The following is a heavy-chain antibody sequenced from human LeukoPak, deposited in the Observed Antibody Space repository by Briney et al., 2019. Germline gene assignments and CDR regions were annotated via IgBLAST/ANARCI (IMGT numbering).Heavy chain of an antibody. Sequence: ETLSLTCTVSGGSISSGDYYWSWIRQPPGKGLEWVSVIYSGGSTYYADSVKGRFTISRDNSKNTLYLQMNRLRAEDTAVYYCASDRSLASSGYYYSEGAFDIWGQGTMVTVSS. CDR1: GGSISSGDYY. D-gene: IGHD3-22*01. CDR2: IYSGGST. V-gene: IGHV3-66*02. CDR3: ASDRSLASSGYYYSEGAFDI. J-gene: IGHJ3*02.